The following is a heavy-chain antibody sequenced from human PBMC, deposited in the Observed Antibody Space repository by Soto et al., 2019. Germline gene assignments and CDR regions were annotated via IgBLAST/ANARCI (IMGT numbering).Heavy chain of an antibody. D-gene: IGHD3-3*01. J-gene: IGHJ4*02. CDR2: IYYSGST. Sequence: SDAPSVTRSVSGGPICRYYWSWMRQPPGKGLEWIGYIYYSGSTNYNPSLKSRVTISVDTSKNQFSLKLSSVTAADTAVYYCAITPTIFGVVNYYHYWGQGALVTVSS. V-gene: IGHV4-59*07. CDR1: GGPICRYY. CDR3: AITPTIFGVVNYYHY.